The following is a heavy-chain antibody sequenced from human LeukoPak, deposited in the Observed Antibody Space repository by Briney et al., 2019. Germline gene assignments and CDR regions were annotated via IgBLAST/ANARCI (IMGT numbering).Heavy chain of an antibody. D-gene: IGHD6-19*01. J-gene: IGHJ4*02. Sequence: ASVKVSCTASGYTFTDSGITWVRQAPGQGLEWMGWISAYNGNTNYAQKLQGRVTMTTDTSTSTAYMELRSLRSDDTAVYYCAREYSSGWYAIDYWGQGTLVTVSS. CDR2: ISAYNGNT. CDR1: GYTFTDSG. V-gene: IGHV1-18*01. CDR3: AREYSSGWYAIDY.